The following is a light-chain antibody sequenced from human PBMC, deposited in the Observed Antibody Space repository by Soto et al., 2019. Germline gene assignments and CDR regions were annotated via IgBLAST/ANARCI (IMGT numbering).Light chain of an antibody. V-gene: IGKV1-6*02. CDR2: AAS. CDR3: LQDHNYPWT. J-gene: IGKJ1*01. CDR1: QDIGND. Sequence: IQMTQSPSSLYVSIIDRVTLTCRASQDIGNDLGWYQQRPGEAPKLLLYAASTLRSGVPSRFSGIGSGTQFALNINSLQPEDSATYFCLQDHNYPWTFGQGTKVEI.